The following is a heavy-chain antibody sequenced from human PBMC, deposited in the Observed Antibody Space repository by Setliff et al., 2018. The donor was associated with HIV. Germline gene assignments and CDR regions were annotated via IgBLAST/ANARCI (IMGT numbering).Heavy chain of an antibody. CDR3: ARTRGYTYGYIDY. CDR2: MHHSGST. D-gene: IGHD5-18*01. V-gene: IGHV4-39*01. J-gene: IGHJ4*03. CDR1: GDSITSNSYY. Sequence: SETLSLTCTVSGDSITSNSYYWGWIRQSPGKGLEWIGTMHHSGSTYYNPSLKSRVAIFIDTSKNQFSLRLSSVTAADTAIYYCARTRGYTYGYIDYWGQGTMVTVSS.